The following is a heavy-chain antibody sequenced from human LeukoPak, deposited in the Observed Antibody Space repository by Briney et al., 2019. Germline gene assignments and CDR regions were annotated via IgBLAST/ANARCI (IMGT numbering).Heavy chain of an antibody. V-gene: IGHV1-2*02. Sequence: ASVKVSCKASGYTFTGYYMHWVRQAPGQGLEWMGWINPNSGGTNYAQKFQGRVTMTRDTSISTAYMELSRLRSDDTAVYYCARVDGDYSWGFDYWGQGTLVTVSS. CDR3: ARVDGDYSWGFDY. D-gene: IGHD4-17*01. J-gene: IGHJ4*02. CDR2: INPNSGGT. CDR1: GYTFTGYY.